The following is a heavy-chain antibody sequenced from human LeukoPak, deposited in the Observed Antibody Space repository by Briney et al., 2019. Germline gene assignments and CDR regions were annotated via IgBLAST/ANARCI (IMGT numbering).Heavy chain of an antibody. CDR2: ISGSGSTI. Sequence: GGSLRLSCAASGFTFTDYYMSWFRQAPGKGLEWVSYISGSGSTIYYADSVKGRFTISRDNAKNSLYLQMNSLRAEDTALYHCARVLVGSYYYDSSGLLYYFDYWGQGTLVTVSS. CDR1: GFTFTDYY. D-gene: IGHD3-22*01. J-gene: IGHJ4*02. V-gene: IGHV3-11*01. CDR3: ARVLVGSYYYDSSGLLYYFDY.